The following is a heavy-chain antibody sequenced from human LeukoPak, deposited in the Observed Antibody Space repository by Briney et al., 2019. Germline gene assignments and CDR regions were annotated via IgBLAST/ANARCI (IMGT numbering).Heavy chain of an antibody. J-gene: IGHJ3*02. V-gene: IGHV3-21*01. CDR1: GFTFSSYS. Sequence: GGSLRLSCASSGFTFSSYSMNWVRQAPGKGLEEVSAISSSSRYIYYADSVKGRFTISRDNAKNSLYLQMNSLRAEDTAVYYCAREGDSSGYYSDAFDIWGQGTMVTVSS. CDR3: AREGDSSGYYSDAFDI. D-gene: IGHD3-22*01. CDR2: ISSSSRYI.